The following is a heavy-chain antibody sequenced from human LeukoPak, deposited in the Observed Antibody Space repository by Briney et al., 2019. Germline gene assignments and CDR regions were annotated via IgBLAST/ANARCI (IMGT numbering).Heavy chain of an antibody. CDR2: ISWDGGST. D-gene: IGHD3-22*01. Sequence: AGGSLRLSCAASGFTFDDYTMHWVRQAPGKGLEWVSLISWDGGSTYYADSVKGRFTISRDNSKNSLYLQMNSLRTEDTALYYCAKDLGIYDSSGNDAFDIWGQGTMVTVSS. V-gene: IGHV3-43*01. J-gene: IGHJ3*02. CDR3: AKDLGIYDSSGNDAFDI. CDR1: GFTFDDYT.